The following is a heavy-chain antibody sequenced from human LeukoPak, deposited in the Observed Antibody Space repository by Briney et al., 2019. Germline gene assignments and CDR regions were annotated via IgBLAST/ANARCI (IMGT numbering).Heavy chain of an antibody. CDR2: ISAYNGNT. D-gene: IGHD3-9*01. CDR3: ARGTPFALRYFDWLLPSGMDV. V-gene: IGHV1-18*04. CDR1: GYTFTSYG. J-gene: IGHJ6*04. Sequence: ASVKVSCKASGYTFTSYGISWVRQAPGQGLEWMGWISAYNGNTNYAQKLKGRVTMTTDTSTSTAYMELRSLRSDDTAVYYCARGTPFALRYFDWLLPSGMDVWGKGTTVTVSS.